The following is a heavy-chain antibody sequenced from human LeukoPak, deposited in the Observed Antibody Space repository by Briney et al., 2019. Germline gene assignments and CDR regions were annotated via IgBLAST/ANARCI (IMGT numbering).Heavy chain of an antibody. Sequence: SGRSLRLSCTASGVSLSNYAMHWVRRPPGTGLEWVAVISFDGTNKYYGDSVEGRFSVSRDNSKNTLYLQMNSLRPDDTAMYYCATDYGDYEPIDYWGQGTLVTVSS. CDR3: ATDYGDYEPIDY. D-gene: IGHD4-17*01. CDR1: GVSLSNYA. J-gene: IGHJ4*02. V-gene: IGHV3-30*04. CDR2: ISFDGTNK.